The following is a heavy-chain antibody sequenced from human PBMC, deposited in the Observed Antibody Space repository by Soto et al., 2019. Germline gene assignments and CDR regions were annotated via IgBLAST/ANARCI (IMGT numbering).Heavy chain of an antibody. CDR1: GESISGTIYY. CDR2: IYYSGRT. D-gene: IGHD2-2*01. J-gene: IGHJ5*02. CDR3: ARGYCSSTTCYIWDNWFDP. Sequence: SETLSLTCIVSGESISGTIYYWGWIRQPPGKGLEWIGYIYYSGRTNYNPSLKSRVTISVDTPKNQFSLKLSSVTAADTAVYYCARGYCSSTTCYIWDNWFDPWGQGTLVTVSS. V-gene: IGHV4-61*05.